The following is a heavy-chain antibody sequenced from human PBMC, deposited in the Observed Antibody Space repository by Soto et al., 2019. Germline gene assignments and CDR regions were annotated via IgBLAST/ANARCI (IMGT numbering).Heavy chain of an antibody. V-gene: IGHV3-23*01. CDR3: VRDQDTYGQEVFDS. D-gene: IGHD2-15*01. CDR2: ISGSGGST. Sequence: PGGSLRLSCAASGFTFSSYAMSWVRQAPGKGLEWVSAISGSGGSTYYADSVKGRFTISRDNSKNSLFLQMNSLRVDDTALYFCVRDQDTYGQEVFDSWGQGTLVTVSS. CDR1: GFTFSSYA. J-gene: IGHJ4*02.